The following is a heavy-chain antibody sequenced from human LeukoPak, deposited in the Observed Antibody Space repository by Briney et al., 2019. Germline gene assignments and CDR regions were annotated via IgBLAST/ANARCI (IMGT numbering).Heavy chain of an antibody. CDR2: ISSSSSYI. CDR3: AKDVLLFDY. V-gene: IGHV3-21*01. Sequence: GGSLRLSCAASGFTFSSYSMNWVRQAPGKGLEWVSSISSSSSYIYYADSVKGRLTISRDNAKNSLYLQMNSLRAEDTAVYYCAKDVLLFDYWGQGTLVTVSS. J-gene: IGHJ4*02. D-gene: IGHD2-8*01. CDR1: GFTFSSYS.